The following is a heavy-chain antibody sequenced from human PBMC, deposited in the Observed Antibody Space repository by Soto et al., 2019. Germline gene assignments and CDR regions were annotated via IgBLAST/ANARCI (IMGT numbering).Heavy chain of an antibody. D-gene: IGHD3-22*01. CDR1: GGTFSSYA. V-gene: IGHV1-69*01. CDR2: IIPIFGTA. J-gene: IGHJ5*01. CDR3: ARLGYYDSSGYYYPSGWFDS. Sequence: QVQLVQSGAEVKKPGSSVKVSCKASGGTFSSYAISWVRQAPGQGLEWMGGIIPIFGTANYAQKFQGRVTITADESTSTGYMGLSSLRSEDTAVYYCARLGYYDSSGYYYPSGWFDSWGQGTLVTVSS.